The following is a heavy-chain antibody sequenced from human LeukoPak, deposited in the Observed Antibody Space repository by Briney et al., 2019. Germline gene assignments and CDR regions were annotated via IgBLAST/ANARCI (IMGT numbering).Heavy chain of an antibody. V-gene: IGHV4-59*01. CDR3: ARVSVVRGYFQY. J-gene: IGHJ4*02. Sequence: SETLSLTCTVAGGSISSYYWSWIRQPPGKGLEWIGYIYYSGSTNYNPSLKSRVTISLDTSKNQFSLKRSSVTAADTAVYYCARVSVVRGYFQYWGQGTLVTVSS. D-gene: IGHD3-10*01. CDR2: IYYSGST. CDR1: GGSISSYY.